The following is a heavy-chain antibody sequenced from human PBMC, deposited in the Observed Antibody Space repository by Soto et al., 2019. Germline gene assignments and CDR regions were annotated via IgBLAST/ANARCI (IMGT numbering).Heavy chain of an antibody. V-gene: IGHV1-2*04. J-gene: IGHJ4*02. CDR2: INPNSGGT. Sequence: ASVKVSCKASGYTFTGYYMHWVRQAPGQGLEWMGWINPNSGGTNYAQKFQGWVTMTRDTSISTAYMELSRLRSDDTAVYYCARGGEGCGYDFWSGYSCDYFDYWGQGTLVTVSS. CDR1: GYTFTGYY. D-gene: IGHD3-3*01. CDR3: ARGGEGCGYDFWSGYSCDYFDY.